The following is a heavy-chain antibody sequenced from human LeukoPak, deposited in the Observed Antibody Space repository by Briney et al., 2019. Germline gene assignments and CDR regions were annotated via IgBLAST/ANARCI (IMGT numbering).Heavy chain of an antibody. Sequence: GASVKVSCKASGYTYTGYYMHWVRQAPGQGLEWMGWINPNSGGTNYAQKFQGRVTMTRDTSISTAYMELSRLRSDDTAVYYCARAIVGATIFDYWGQGTLVTVSS. CDR1: GYTYTGYY. V-gene: IGHV1-2*02. J-gene: IGHJ4*02. CDR3: ARAIVGATIFDY. D-gene: IGHD1-26*01. CDR2: INPNSGGT.